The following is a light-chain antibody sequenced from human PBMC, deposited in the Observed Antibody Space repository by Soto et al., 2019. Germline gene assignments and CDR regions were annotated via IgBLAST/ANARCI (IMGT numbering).Light chain of an antibody. CDR2: GAS. J-gene: IGKJ1*01. V-gene: IGKV3-15*01. CDR3: QQYNNWPMST. CDR1: QSITRN. Sequence: EIVMTQSPATLSLSPGERATLSCRASQSITRNLAWYQQTPGQAPRLLIYGASTRATGIPARFSGSGSGTEFTLTISSLQSEDFAVYYCQQYNNWPMSTFGQGTKVEI.